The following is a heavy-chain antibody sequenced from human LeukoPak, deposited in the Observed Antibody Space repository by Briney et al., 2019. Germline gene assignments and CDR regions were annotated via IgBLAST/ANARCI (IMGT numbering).Heavy chain of an antibody. CDR2: VFNTGNT. CDR3: ARARGASITIFGVVINAFDI. CDR1: GGSINSHY. J-gene: IGHJ3*02. Sequence: SETLSLTCSVSGGSINSHYWSWIRQPPGKRLEWIGYVFNTGNTNYNPSLKSRVTISVDTSKNQFSLKLSSVTAADTAVYYSARARGASITIFGVVINAFDIWGQGTMVTVSS. V-gene: IGHV4-59*11. D-gene: IGHD3-3*01.